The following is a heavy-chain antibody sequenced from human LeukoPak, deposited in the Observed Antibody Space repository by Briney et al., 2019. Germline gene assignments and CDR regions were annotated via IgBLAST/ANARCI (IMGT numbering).Heavy chain of an antibody. CDR1: GFTFSTYM. CDR2: ISSDSGDI. D-gene: IGHD7-27*01. CDR3: VRELGY. J-gene: IGHJ4*02. V-gene: IGHV3-48*01. Sequence: GGSLRLSCAASGFTFSTYMMSWVRQAPGRGLEWLSYISSDSGDIYYAYSVQGRFTISRDNAQKSLYLQMNSLRGEDRAVYYCVRELGYWGQGALVTVSS.